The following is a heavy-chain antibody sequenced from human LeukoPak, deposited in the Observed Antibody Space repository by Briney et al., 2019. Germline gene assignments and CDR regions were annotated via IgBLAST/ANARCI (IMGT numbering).Heavy chain of an antibody. CDR2: IIPIFGTA. V-gene: IGHV1-69*06. CDR1: GGTFSSYA. D-gene: IGHD3-9*01. Sequence: SVKVSCKASGGTFSSYAISWVRQAPGQGLEWMGGIIPIFGTANYAQKFQGRVTITADKSTSTAYMELSSLRSGDTAVYYCARDHILTGYYDYWGQGTLVTVSS. CDR3: ARDHILTGYYDY. J-gene: IGHJ4*02.